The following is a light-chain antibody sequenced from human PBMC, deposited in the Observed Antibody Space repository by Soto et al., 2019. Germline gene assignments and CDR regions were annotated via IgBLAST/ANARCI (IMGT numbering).Light chain of an antibody. CDR2: AAS. J-gene: IGKJ1*01. CDR1: QSISSW. CDR3: LQDYNYPRT. Sequence: VHRLTITCRASQSISSWLAWYQQKPGKAPKLLIYAASSLQSGVPSRFSGSGSGTDFTLTISSLQPEDFATYYCLQDYNYPRTFGQGTKVDIK. V-gene: IGKV1-6*01.